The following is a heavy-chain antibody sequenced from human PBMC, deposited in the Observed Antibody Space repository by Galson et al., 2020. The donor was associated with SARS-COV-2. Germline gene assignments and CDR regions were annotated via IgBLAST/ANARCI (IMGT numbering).Heavy chain of an antibody. CDR2: IKQDGTEK. CDR1: GFTFSAYW. CDR3: ARGGRGFPPPNY. J-gene: IGHJ4*02. V-gene: IGHV3-7*05. Sequence: QAGGSLRLSCAASGFTFSAYWMIWVRQAPGKGLEWVANIKQDGTEKYYVDSVKGRFTISRDNANNSLYLQMNSLRVEDTAVYYCARGGRGFPPPNYCGQGTLVTVSS. D-gene: IGHD1-26*01.